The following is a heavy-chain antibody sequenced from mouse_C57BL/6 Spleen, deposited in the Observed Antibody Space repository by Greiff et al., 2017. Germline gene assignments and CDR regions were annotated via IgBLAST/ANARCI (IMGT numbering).Heavy chain of an antibody. D-gene: IGHD1-1*01. Sequence: QVQLQQPGAELVMPGASVKLSCKASGYTFTSYWMHWVKQRPGQGLEWIGEIDPSDSYTNYNQKFKGKSTLTVDKSSSTAYMQLSSLTSEDSAVYYCARSRGTVVAPDYWGQGTTLTVSS. CDR1: GYTFTSYW. V-gene: IGHV1-69*01. J-gene: IGHJ2*01. CDR2: IDPSDSYT. CDR3: ARSRGTVVAPDY.